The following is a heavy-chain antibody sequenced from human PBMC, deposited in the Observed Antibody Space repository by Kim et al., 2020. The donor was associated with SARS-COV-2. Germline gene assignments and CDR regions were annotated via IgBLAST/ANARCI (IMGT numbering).Heavy chain of an antibody. CDR2: IIPILGIA. J-gene: IGHJ6*02. V-gene: IGHV1-69*04. CDR1: GGTFSSYA. Sequence: SVKVSCKASGGTFSSYAISWVRQAPGQGLEWMGRIIPILGIANYAQKFQGRVTITADKSTSTAYMELSSLRSEDTAVYYCARDQRFYGGNPDYYYYGMDVWGQGTTVTVSS. D-gene: IGHD4-17*01. CDR3: ARDQRFYGGNPDYYYYGMDV.